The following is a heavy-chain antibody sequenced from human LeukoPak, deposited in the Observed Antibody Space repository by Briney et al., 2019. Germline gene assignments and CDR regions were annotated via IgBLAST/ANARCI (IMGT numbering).Heavy chain of an antibody. Sequence: GGSLRLSCAAPGFTFSSYEMNWVRQAPGKGLEWVSYISSSGGTTFYADPVKGRFTISRDNAKNSLYLQMNSLRAEDTAVYYCARGGGSLSGYWGQGTLVTVSS. CDR1: GFTFSSYE. D-gene: IGHD1-26*01. J-gene: IGHJ4*02. CDR2: ISSSGGTT. V-gene: IGHV3-48*03. CDR3: ARGGGSLSGY.